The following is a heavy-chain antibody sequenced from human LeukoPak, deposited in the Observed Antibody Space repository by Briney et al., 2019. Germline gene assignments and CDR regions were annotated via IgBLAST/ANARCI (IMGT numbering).Heavy chain of an antibody. V-gene: IGHV1-18*01. D-gene: IGHD2-2*01. J-gene: IGHJ6*03. CDR3: ARYRVPAFRYYCYYLDV. CDR1: AYTFTSYG. Sequence: GASVTVTLKSSAYTFTSYGITLVRQAPGQGHEWMGCISAYNGNTNYAQKLQGRVTMTTDTSMSTAYMELRSLRSDDTAVYYCARYRVPAFRYYCYYLDVWGKGTTVTVSS. CDR2: ISAYNGNT.